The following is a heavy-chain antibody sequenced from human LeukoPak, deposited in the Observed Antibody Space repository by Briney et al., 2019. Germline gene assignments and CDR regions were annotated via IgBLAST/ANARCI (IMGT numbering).Heavy chain of an antibody. V-gene: IGHV3-74*01. CDR3: ARTEGTVAYDS. CDR2: INSDGSGT. D-gene: IGHD4-23*01. J-gene: IGHJ5*01. CDR1: GFTFSNYW. Sequence: GGSVRLSCAASGFTFSNYWMHWVRQAPRKGLVWVSRINSDGSGTTYADSVRGRFTISRDNAKNTLYLQVNSLRAEDTAVYYCARTEGTVAYDSWGQGTLVTVSS.